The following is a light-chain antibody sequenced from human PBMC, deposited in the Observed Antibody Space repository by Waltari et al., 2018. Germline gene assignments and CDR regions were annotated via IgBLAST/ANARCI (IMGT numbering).Light chain of an antibody. CDR3: SSYTTSSAPGV. Sequence: QSALTQPASVSGSPGQSITISCPGTDRDVGAYDFVSLYQQHPGKAPHLIIYEVSNRPSGISNRFSASKSGNTASLTISGLQAEDEADYYCSSYTTSSAPGVFGTGTRVTVL. V-gene: IGLV2-14*01. CDR1: DRDVGAYDF. J-gene: IGLJ1*01. CDR2: EVS.